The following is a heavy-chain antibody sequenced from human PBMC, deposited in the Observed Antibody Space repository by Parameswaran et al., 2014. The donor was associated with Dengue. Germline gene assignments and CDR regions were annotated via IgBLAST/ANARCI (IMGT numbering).Heavy chain of an antibody. CDR3: ARDRGGDYIHWYFDL. Sequence: SWVRQAPGQGLEWMGRIIPILGIANYAQKFQGRVTITADKSTSTAYMELSSLRSEDTAVYYCARDRGGDYIHWYFDLWGRGTLVTVSS. J-gene: IGHJ2*01. CDR2: IIPILGIA. D-gene: IGHD4-17*01. V-gene: IGHV1-69*04.